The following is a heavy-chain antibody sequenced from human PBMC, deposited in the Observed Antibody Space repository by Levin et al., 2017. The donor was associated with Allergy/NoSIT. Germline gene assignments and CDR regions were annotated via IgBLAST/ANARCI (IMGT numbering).Heavy chain of an antibody. J-gene: IGHJ4*02. Sequence: GGSLGLSCAASGFTFSDYYMSWIRQAPGKGLEWVSYISSSSSYTNYADSVKGRFTISRDNAKNSLYLQMNSLRAEDTAVYYCARVADSTKYYFDYWGQGTLVTVSS. D-gene: IGHD3-22*01. CDR1: GFTFSDYY. V-gene: IGHV3-11*05. CDR3: ARVADSTKYYFDY. CDR2: ISSSSSYT.